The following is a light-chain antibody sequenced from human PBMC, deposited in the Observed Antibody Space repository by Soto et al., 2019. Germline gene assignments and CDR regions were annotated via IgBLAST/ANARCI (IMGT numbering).Light chain of an antibody. CDR3: AAWDDSRYV. Sequence: QSVLTQPPSASGTPGQRVTISCSGSSSNIGSNTVNWYQQLPGTAPKLLIYSNNQRPSGVPDRFSGSKSGTSASLAISGLQSEDAADYYCAAWDDSRYVFGTGTKLTVL. V-gene: IGLV1-44*01. J-gene: IGLJ1*01. CDR2: SNN. CDR1: SSNIGSNT.